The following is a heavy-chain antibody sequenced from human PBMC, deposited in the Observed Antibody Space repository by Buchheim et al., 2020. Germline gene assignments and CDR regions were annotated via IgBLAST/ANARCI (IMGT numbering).Heavy chain of an antibody. J-gene: IGHJ6*02. Sequence: QVQLVQSGAEVKKPGASVKVSCKASGYTFTGYYMHWVRQAPGQGLEWMGWINPNSGGTNYAQKFQGWVTMTRDTSISPAYMELSRLRSDDTAVYYCARDIVGGYSNYGLDYYGMDVWGQGTT. D-gene: IGHD4-11*01. CDR1: GYTFTGYY. V-gene: IGHV1-2*04. CDR3: ARDIVGGYSNYGLDYYGMDV. CDR2: INPNSGGT.